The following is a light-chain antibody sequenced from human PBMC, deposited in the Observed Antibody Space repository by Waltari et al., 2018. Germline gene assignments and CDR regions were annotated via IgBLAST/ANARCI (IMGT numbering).Light chain of an antibody. J-gene: IGKJ4*01. CDR3: QQRSNWHKLT. CDR2: DAS. V-gene: IGKV3D-11*01. CDR1: QGVSSY. Sequence: EIVLTQSPATLSLSPGERATLSCRASQGVSSYLAWYQQKPGQAPRLLIYDASNRATGIPARFSGSGPVTDFTLTISSLEPEDFAVYYCQQRSNWHKLTFGGGTKVEIK.